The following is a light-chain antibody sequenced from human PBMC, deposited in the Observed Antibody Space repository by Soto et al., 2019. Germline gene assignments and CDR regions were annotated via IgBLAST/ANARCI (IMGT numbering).Light chain of an antibody. V-gene: IGKV3-15*01. Sequence: EVVMTQSPATVSVSPGEGVTLSCRASQTISNDLAWYQQKHGQAPRLLIYGASTRATGVPARFSGGGSGTEFTLTISSLQSEDFALYYCQQNNKWPPVTFGGGTKVEIK. J-gene: IGKJ4*02. CDR2: GAS. CDR3: QQNNKWPPVT. CDR1: QTISND.